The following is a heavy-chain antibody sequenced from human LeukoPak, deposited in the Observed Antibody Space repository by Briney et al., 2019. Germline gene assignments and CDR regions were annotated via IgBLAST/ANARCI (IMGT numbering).Heavy chain of an antibody. CDR2: INHSGST. V-gene: IGHV4-34*01. CDR3: ARGRTPPSVSDYNFWSGYHTFDF. J-gene: IGHJ4*02. CDR1: GGSFSGYY. D-gene: IGHD3-3*01. Sequence: PSETPSLTCAVYGGSFSGYYWTWIRQSPGKGLEWIGEINHSGSTKYNPSLKSRVNILVDTSKKQFSLKLRSLTAADTAVYYCARGRTPPSVSDYNFWSGYHTFDFWGQGTRVTVPS.